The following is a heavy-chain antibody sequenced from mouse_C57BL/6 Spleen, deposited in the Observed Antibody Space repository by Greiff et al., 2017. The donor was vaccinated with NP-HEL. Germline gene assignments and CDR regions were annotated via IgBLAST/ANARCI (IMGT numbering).Heavy chain of an antibody. Sequence: VQLQQSGPELVKPGASVKISCKASGYAFSSSWMNWVKQRPGKGLEWIGRIYPGDGDTNYNGKFKGKATLTADKSSSTAYMQLSSLTSEDSAVHFCAGYYYYFDYWGQGTTLTVSS. CDR1: GYAFSSSW. CDR2: IYPGDGDT. V-gene: IGHV1-82*01. D-gene: IGHD1-1*01. CDR3: AGYYYYFDY. J-gene: IGHJ2*01.